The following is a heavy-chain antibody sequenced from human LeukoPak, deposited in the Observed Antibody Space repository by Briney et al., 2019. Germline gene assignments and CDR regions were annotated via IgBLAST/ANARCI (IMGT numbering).Heavy chain of an antibody. Sequence: GGSLRLSCAASGFTVSSNHMSWVRQAPGKGLEWVAGISGTGGSTHYADSVKGRFTISRDNSKNTVYLQMRNLRVEHTAVYYCAKVVAGNIDYYFDYWGQGILVAVSS. CDR1: GFTVSSNH. J-gene: IGHJ4*02. D-gene: IGHD2/OR15-2a*01. V-gene: IGHV3-23*01. CDR3: AKVVAGNIDYYFDY. CDR2: ISGTGGST.